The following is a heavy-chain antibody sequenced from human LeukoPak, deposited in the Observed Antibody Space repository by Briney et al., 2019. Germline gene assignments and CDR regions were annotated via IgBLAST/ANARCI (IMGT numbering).Heavy chain of an antibody. Sequence: PGGSLRLSCAASGFTFSSYWMHWVRQAPGKGLEWVSYISSSGSTIYYADSVKGRFTISRDNAKNSLYLQMNSLRAEDTAVYYCARDGAIRYFDWLLQTPFDYWGQGTLVTVSS. CDR3: ARDGAIRYFDWLLQTPFDY. CDR2: ISSSGSTI. V-gene: IGHV3-48*04. D-gene: IGHD3-9*01. CDR1: GFTFSSYW. J-gene: IGHJ4*02.